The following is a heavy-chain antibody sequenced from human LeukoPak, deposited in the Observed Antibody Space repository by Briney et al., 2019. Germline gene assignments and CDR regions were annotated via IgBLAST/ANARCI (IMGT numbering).Heavy chain of an antibody. CDR2: ISSSGSTI. J-gene: IGHJ4*02. V-gene: IGHV3-48*03. CDR3: ARDDYGDYVPFDY. CDR1: GFTFSSYE. Sequence: GGSLRLSCAASGFTFSSYEMIWVRQAPGKGLEWVSYISSSGSTIYYADSVKGRFTISRDNAKNSLYLQMNSLRAEDTAVYYCARDDYGDYVPFDYWGQGTLVTVSS. D-gene: IGHD4-17*01.